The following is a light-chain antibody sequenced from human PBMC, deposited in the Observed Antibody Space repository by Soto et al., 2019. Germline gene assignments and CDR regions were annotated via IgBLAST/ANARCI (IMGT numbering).Light chain of an antibody. CDR2: GAS. CDR3: QQYYSYPLLT. Sequence: AIRMTQSPSSFSASTGDRVTITCRASQGISSYLTWYQEKPGKAPKLLIYGASTLQSGVPSRFSGSGSGTDFTLTISCLQSEDFATYYCQQYYSYPLLTFGPGTKVDFK. J-gene: IGKJ3*01. V-gene: IGKV1-8*01. CDR1: QGISSY.